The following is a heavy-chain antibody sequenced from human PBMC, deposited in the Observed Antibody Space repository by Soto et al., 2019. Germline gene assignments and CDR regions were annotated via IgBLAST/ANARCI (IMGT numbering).Heavy chain of an antibody. CDR2: IYYSGST. D-gene: IGHD2-15*01. CDR1: GCSISSGGYY. V-gene: IGHV4-31*03. CDR3: ARVILGYCSGGSCHNFDY. J-gene: IGHJ4*02. Sequence: QVQLQESGPGLVKPSQTLSLTCTVSGCSISSGGYYWSWIRQHPGKGLEWIGYIYYSGSTYYNPSLKSRVTISVDTSKNQFSLKLSSVTAADTAVYYCARVILGYCSGGSCHNFDYWGQGTLVTVSS.